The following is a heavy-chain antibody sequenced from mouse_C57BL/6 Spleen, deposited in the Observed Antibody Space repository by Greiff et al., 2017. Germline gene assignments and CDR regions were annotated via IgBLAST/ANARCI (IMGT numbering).Heavy chain of an antibody. D-gene: IGHD2-3*01. J-gene: IGHJ2*01. Sequence: DVQLVEPGAGLVKPGGSLKLSCAASGFTFSSYAMSWVRQTPEKRLEWVAYISSGGDYIYYADTVKGRFTISRDNARNTLYLQMSSLKSEDTAMYYCTRHLYNCYYCDYWGQGTTLTVSS. CDR1: GFTFSSYA. V-gene: IGHV5-9-1*02. CDR3: TRHLYNCYYCDY. CDR2: ISSGGDYI.